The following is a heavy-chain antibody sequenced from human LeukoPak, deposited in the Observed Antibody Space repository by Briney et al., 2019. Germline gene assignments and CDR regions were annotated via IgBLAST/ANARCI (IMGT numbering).Heavy chain of an antibody. J-gene: IGHJ4*02. D-gene: IGHD3-22*01. V-gene: IGHV1-8*03. CDR3: ARRLRYYYDSSGYDY. CDR1: GYTFTSYD. CDR2: MNPNSGNT. Sequence: ASVKVPCKASGYTFTSYDINWVRQATGQGLEWMGWMNPNSGNTGYAQKFQGRVTITRNTSISTAYMELSSLRSEDTAVYYCARRLRYYYDSSGYDYWGQGTLVTVSS.